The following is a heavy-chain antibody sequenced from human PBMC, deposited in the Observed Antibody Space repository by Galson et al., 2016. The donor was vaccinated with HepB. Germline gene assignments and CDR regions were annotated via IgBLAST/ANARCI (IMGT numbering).Heavy chain of an antibody. Sequence: SVKVSCKASGGTFSTYAISWVRQAPGQGLEWMGGIIPMFGTANYAQKFQGRVTIAADESTSTAYMVLRSLRSEDTAIYYCVVEMLTTRTFDQWGQGSLVTVSS. D-gene: IGHD5-24*01. CDR3: VVEMLTTRTFDQ. CDR2: IIPMFGTA. CDR1: GGTFSTYA. J-gene: IGHJ4*02. V-gene: IGHV1-69*13.